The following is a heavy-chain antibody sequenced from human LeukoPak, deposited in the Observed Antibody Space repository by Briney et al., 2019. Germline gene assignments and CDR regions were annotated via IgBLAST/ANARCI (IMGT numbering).Heavy chain of an antibody. CDR2: IYYSGST. D-gene: IGHD3-10*02. CDR1: GGSISSSSYY. V-gene: IGHV4-39*07. Sequence: SETLSLTCTVSGGSISSSSYYWGWIRQPPGKGLEWIGSIYYSGSTYYNPSLKSRVTISVDTSKNQFSLKLSSVTAADTAVYYCARVVLGYYYYYYMDVWGKGTTVTVSS. CDR3: ARVVLGYYYYYYMDV. J-gene: IGHJ6*03.